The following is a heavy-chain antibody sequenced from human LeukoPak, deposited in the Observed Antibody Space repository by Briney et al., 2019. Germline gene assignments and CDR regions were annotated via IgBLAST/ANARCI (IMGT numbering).Heavy chain of an antibody. D-gene: IGHD2-2*01. Sequence: GGSLRLSCAASGFTFTNYNMIWVRQAPGKGLECISYISTSSSAIHYADSVKGRFTTSRDNAKKSLYLQMNSLRAEDTAVYYCARDPPLGSCSTISCPHLDYWGQGTLVTVSS. CDR3: ARDPPLGSCSTISCPHLDY. CDR2: ISTSSSAI. V-gene: IGHV3-48*01. CDR1: GFTFTNYN. J-gene: IGHJ4*02.